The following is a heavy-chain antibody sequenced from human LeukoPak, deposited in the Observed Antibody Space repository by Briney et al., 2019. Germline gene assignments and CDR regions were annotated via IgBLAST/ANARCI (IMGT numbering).Heavy chain of an antibody. CDR1: GFTFSSYE. V-gene: IGHV3-48*03. Sequence: QSGGSLRLSCAASGFTFSSYEMNWVRQAPGKGLEWVSYISSSGSTIYYADSVKGRFTISRDNAKNSLYLQMNSLRAEDTAVYYCARARYSSGGSCGYYFDYWGQGTLVTVSS. CDR2: ISSSGSTI. CDR3: ARARYSSGGSCGYYFDY. D-gene: IGHD2-15*01. J-gene: IGHJ4*02.